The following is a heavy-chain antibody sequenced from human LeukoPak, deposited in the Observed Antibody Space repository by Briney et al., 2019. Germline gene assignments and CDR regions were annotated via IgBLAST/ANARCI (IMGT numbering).Heavy chain of an antibody. J-gene: IGHJ4*02. Sequence: SETLSLTCAVYGGSSSNYYWNWIRQSPGKGLEWIGEINQSGSTKYNPSLKSRVTISGDTSKNQFSLRLNSVTAADTAVYYCASTDWNYARWGQGTLVTVSS. CDR1: GGSSSNYY. V-gene: IGHV4-34*01. CDR3: ASTDWNYAR. D-gene: IGHD1-7*01. CDR2: INQSGST.